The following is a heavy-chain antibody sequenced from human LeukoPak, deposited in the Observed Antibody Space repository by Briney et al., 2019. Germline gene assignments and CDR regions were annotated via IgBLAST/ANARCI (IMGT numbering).Heavy chain of an antibody. V-gene: IGHV3-30-3*01. Sequence: GGSLRLSCAASGFTFSSYAMHWVRQAPGKGLEWVAVISYDGSNKYYADSVKGRFTISRDNSKNTLYLQINSLRAEDTAVYYCAVEQQLLTTEAFDIWGQGTMVTVSS. CDR2: ISYDGSNK. CDR3: AVEQQLLTTEAFDI. CDR1: GFTFSSYA. D-gene: IGHD6-13*01. J-gene: IGHJ3*02.